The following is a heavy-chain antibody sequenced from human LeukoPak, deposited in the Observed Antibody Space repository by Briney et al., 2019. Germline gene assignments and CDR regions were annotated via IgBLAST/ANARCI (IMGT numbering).Heavy chain of an antibody. CDR1: GFTLSSYA. J-gene: IGHJ4*02. V-gene: IGHV3-23*01. CDR3: ATDYYDSSPPSHFDY. Sequence: GGSLRLSCAASGFTLSSYAMSWVRQAPGKGLEWVSAISGSGGSTYYADSVKGRFTISRDNSKNTLYLQMNSLRAEDTAVYYCATDYYDSSPPSHFDYWGQGTLVTVSS. D-gene: IGHD3-22*01. CDR2: ISGSGGST.